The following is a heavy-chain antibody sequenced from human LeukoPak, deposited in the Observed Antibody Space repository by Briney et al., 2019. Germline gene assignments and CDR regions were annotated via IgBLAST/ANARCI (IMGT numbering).Heavy chain of an antibody. Sequence: ASVTVSCKPSGYPFTSFGIIWVRQAPGQGLEGMGWISGYNGKTNYAQNLHGRVTMTTDTSTRTAYVDLGSLRSDDMAVSYCARDCVYDYSNPRGFDYWGKGTLVTVSS. CDR3: ARDCVYDYSNPRGFDY. V-gene: IGHV1-18*03. CDR1: GYPFTSFG. J-gene: IGHJ4*02. D-gene: IGHD4-11*01. CDR2: ISGYNGKT.